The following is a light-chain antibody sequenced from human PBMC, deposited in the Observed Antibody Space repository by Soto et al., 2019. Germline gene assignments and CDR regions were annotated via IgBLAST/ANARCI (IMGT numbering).Light chain of an antibody. CDR2: LGS. J-gene: IGKJ2*01. Sequence: DIVMTQSPLSLPVTPGEPASISCRSSQSLLHSNGYNYLDWYLQKPGQSPQLLIYLGSNRASGVPDRFSGSGAGTDFTLKISRVEAEDVGVYYCMQALQTPAYTFGQGTKLDIK. CDR1: QSLLHSNGYNY. CDR3: MQALQTPAYT. V-gene: IGKV2-28*01.